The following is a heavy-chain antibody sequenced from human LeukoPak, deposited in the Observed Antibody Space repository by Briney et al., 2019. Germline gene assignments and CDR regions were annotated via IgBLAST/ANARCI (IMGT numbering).Heavy chain of an antibody. V-gene: IGHV3-7*01. CDR2: LNHDGSEK. CDR1: GLSFSSYA. J-gene: IGHJ6*03. D-gene: IGHD6-6*01. Sequence: QAGGSLRLSCAASGLSFSSYAMHWVRQAPGKGLEWVANLNHDGSEKYYVDSVKGRFTISRDNAKNSLYLQMNSLRAEDTAVYYCARAVPKYSSSWVPRYYMDVWGKGTTVTVSS. CDR3: ARAVPKYSSSWVPRYYMDV.